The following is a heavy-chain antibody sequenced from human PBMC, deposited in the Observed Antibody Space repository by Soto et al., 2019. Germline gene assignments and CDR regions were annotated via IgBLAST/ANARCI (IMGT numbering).Heavy chain of an antibody. D-gene: IGHD3-9*01. V-gene: IGHV1-18*01. CDR1: GYTFNSYG. J-gene: IGHJ4*02. Sequence: ASVKVSCKASGYTFNSYGISWVRQAPGQGLEWMGWISAYNGNTNYAQKLQGRVTMTTDTSTSTAYMELRSLRSDDTAVYYCARGDYYDILTGYSRSFDYWGQGTLVPVSS. CDR3: ARGDYYDILTGYSRSFDY. CDR2: ISAYNGNT.